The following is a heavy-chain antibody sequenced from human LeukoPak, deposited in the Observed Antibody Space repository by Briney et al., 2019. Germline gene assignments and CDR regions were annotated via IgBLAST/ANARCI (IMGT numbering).Heavy chain of an antibody. D-gene: IGHD1-26*01. CDR3: AKDTRLRSGSPRVDYFQH. V-gene: IGHV3-23*01. CDR1: GCIFSSYA. CDR2: ISGSGGST. Sequence: GGSLRLSCAASGCIFSSYAMSWVRQAPGKGLEWVSAISGSGGSTYYADSVKGRFTISRDNSKTTLYLQMNSLRAEDTAVYYCAKDTRLRSGSPRVDYFQHWGQGTLVTVSS. J-gene: IGHJ1*01.